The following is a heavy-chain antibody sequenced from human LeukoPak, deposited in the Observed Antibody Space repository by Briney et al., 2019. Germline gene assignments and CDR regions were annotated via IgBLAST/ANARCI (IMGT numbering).Heavy chain of an antibody. D-gene: IGHD6-6*01. CDR3: AKDTSSSPFNWFDP. J-gene: IGHJ5*02. Sequence: GGSLRLSCAASGFPFRSYAMSWVRQAPGKGLEWVSGIGGSDSRTYYADSVRGRFTISRDSSKNTLHLQMSSLRAEDTAVYFCAKDTSSSPFNWFDPWGQGTLVTVSS. CDR1: GFPFRSYA. V-gene: IGHV3-23*01. CDR2: IGGSDSRT.